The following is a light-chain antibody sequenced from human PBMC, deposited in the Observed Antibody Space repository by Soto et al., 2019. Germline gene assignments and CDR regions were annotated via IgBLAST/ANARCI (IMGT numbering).Light chain of an antibody. V-gene: IGKV1-5*01. CDR2: DAS. CDR3: QQYNTYSSLT. Sequence: IHMPQSPSPLSASVGDRVTITCRVSQIISSWLAWYQQKPGRAPRLLIYDASSLESGVPSRFSGSGYGTEFTLTISSLQPDDFATYYCQQYNTYSSLTFGGGTKVDIK. J-gene: IGKJ4*01. CDR1: QIISSW.